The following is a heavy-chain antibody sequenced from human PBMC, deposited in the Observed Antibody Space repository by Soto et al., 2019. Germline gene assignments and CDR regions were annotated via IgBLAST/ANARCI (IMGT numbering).Heavy chain of an antibody. J-gene: IGHJ6*02. V-gene: IGHV3-74*01. CDR1: GFTFSDYW. CDR3: ARGLRGYYGKDV. CDR2: IKGDASSI. Sequence: VQLVESGGGLVQPGGSLRLSCAASGFTFSDYWMHWVRQAPGKGLVWVSRIKGDASSIAYADSVRGRFTISRDNAKNTLYLQTNSLRAEDTAVYYCARGLRGYYGKDVWGQGTTVTVPS. D-gene: IGHD4-17*01.